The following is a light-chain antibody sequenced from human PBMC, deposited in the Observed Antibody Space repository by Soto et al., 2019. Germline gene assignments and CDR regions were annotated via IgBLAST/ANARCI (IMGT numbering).Light chain of an antibody. V-gene: IGKV3-20*01. Sequence: EIVLTQSPGTLSLSPGERATLSCRSSHSVSSNYLAWYQQKPGQAPRLLIYDVSSRATGIPDRFSGSGSGTDFTLTIIRLEPVDVAVYYCQQYGISPTFGQGTNVEI. CDR1: HSVSSNY. CDR3: QQYGISPT. J-gene: IGKJ1*01. CDR2: DVS.